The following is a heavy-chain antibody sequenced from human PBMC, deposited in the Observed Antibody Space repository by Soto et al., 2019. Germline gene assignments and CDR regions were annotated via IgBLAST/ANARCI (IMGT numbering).Heavy chain of an antibody. V-gene: IGHV4-4*02. CDR1: GDSINSSNW. CDR3: ASSERPTDLVDY. J-gene: IGHJ4*02. D-gene: IGHD1-1*01. Sequence: QVQLQESGPGLVKPSGTLSLTCAVSGDSINSSNWWSWVRQPPGKGLEWIGEISHSGTINYNPSLKSPISISLDKSKNEFSLKLHSVTAGDTAVYFCASSERPTDLVDYWGQGDLVTVSS. CDR2: ISHSGTI.